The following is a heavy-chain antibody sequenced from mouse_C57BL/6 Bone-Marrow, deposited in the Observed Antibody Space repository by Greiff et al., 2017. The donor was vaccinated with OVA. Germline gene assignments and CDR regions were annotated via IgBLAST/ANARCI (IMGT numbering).Heavy chain of an antibody. V-gene: IGHV1-19*01. J-gene: IGHJ3*01. CDR2: INPYNGGT. CDR1: GYTFTDYY. CDR3: ARSFRGGFAWFAY. Sequence: EVQLQQSGPVLVKPGASVKMSCKASGYTFTDYYMNWVKQSHGKSLEWIGVINPYNGGTSYNQKFKGKATLTVDKSSSTAYMELNSLTSEDSAVYYCARSFRGGFAWFAYWGQGTLVTVSA.